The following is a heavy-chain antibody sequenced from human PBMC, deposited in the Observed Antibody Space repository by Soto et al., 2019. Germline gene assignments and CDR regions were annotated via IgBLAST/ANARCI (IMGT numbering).Heavy chain of an antibody. CDR1: GDSISSNSYF. CDR3: ARHKCDRSSWYKYFDS. J-gene: IGHJ4*02. Sequence: QLQLQESGPGLVKSSETLSLTCTVSGDSISSNSYFWGWIRQPPGKGLEWIASIYYSGSTYYNPSLRSRVTISGDTSKNQFSLGLSCVTGADAAVYFCARHKCDRSSWYKYFDSWGQRTLVTVS. CDR2: IYYSGST. V-gene: IGHV4-39*01. D-gene: IGHD6-13*01.